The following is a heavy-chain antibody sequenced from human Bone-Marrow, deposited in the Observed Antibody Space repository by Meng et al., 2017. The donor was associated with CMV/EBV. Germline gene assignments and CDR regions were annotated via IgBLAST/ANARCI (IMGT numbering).Heavy chain of an antibody. CDR3: AKDILMRYCSSTSCYGDAFDI. Sequence: GGTLRLSCAASGFTISDYARHWIRQAAGKGLEWVSGISWNSGSIGYAASVKGRFTISRDNAKNSLYLQMNSLRAEDTALYYCAKDILMRYCSSTSCYGDAFDIWGQGTMVTVSS. D-gene: IGHD2-2*01. CDR1: GFTISDYA. CDR2: ISWNSGSI. J-gene: IGHJ3*02. V-gene: IGHV3-9*01.